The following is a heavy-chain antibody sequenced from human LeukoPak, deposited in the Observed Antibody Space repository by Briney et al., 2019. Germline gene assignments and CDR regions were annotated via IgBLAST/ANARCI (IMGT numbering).Heavy chain of an antibody. CDR3: GPSGSYISQPSQSLSGAI. J-gene: IGHJ3*02. D-gene: IGHD1-26*01. CDR1: GFTFSSYA. V-gene: IGHV3-23*01. CDR2: ISGSGGST. Sequence: PGGSLRLSCQFSGFTFSSYAMSWVRQAPGKGLEWVSAISGSGGSTYYADSVKGRFTISRDNSKNTLYLQMNSLRAEDTAVYYCGPSGSYISQPSQSLSGAIWGQGTMVTVSS.